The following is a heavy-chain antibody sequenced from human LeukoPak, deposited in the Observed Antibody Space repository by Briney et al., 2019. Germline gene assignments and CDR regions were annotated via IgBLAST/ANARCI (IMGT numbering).Heavy chain of an antibody. CDR1: GYTFTGYY. D-gene: IGHD3-22*01. V-gene: IGHV1-2*02. CDR2: INPNSGGT. CDR3: ARDRGSLVITDWYFDL. J-gene: IGHJ2*01. Sequence: ASVKVSCKASGYTFTGYYMHWVRQAPGQGLEWMGWINPNSGGTNYAQKFQGRVTMTRDTSISTAYMELSRLRSDDTAVYYCARDRGSLVITDWYFDLWGRGTLVTVSS.